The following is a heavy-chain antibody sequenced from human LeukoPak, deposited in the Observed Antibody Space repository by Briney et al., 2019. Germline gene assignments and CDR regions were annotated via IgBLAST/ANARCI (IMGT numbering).Heavy chain of an antibody. Sequence: ASVKVSCKASGYIFTSYYMHWMRQAPGQGLEWLGMIIPTGGSTTYAHKFQGRVTMTRNTSISTAYMELSSLRSEDTAVYYCARGSQYYYDSSGYSGYWGQGTLVTVSS. CDR3: ARGSQYYYDSSGYSGY. V-gene: IGHV1-46*01. D-gene: IGHD3-22*01. J-gene: IGHJ4*02. CDR1: GYIFTSYY. CDR2: IIPTGGST.